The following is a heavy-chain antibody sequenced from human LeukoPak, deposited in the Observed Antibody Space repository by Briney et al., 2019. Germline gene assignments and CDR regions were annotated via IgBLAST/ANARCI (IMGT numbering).Heavy chain of an antibody. CDR1: GFTFTNAW. D-gene: IGHD3-22*01. V-gene: IGHV3-15*01. Sequence: GGSLRLSCAASGFTFTNAWMSWVRQVPGKGLEWVGRIQSKSDGGTTEYAAPVKGRFTISRDGSKNTLYLQMNSLKIEDTGVYYCTTPEPRDDSSGYSVNDAFDIWGQGTMVTVSS. J-gene: IGHJ3*02. CDR2: IQSKSDGGTT. CDR3: TTPEPRDDSSGYSVNDAFDI.